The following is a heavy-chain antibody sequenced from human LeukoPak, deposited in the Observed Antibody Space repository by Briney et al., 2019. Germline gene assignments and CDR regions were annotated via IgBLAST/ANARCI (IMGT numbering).Heavy chain of an antibody. D-gene: IGHD3-16*01. CDR2: IRTDGGTK. Sequence: PGGSLRLSCEGSGFSFSSYWMHWVRQAPGKGLAWVSRIRTDGGTKYYADSVKGRSTVSRDNARNTLYLQMDSLRVDDTAVYYCARDWAWGGSDHWGQGTLVTVSS. J-gene: IGHJ4*02. V-gene: IGHV3-74*01. CDR3: ARDWAWGGSDH. CDR1: GFSFSSYW.